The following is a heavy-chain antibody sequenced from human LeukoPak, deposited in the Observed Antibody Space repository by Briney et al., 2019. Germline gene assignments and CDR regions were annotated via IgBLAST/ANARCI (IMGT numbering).Heavy chain of an antibody. V-gene: IGHV3-30-3*01. Sequence: GRSLRLSCAASGFTFSSYAMHWVRQAPGKGLEWVAVISYDGSNKYYADSVKGRFTISRDNSKNTLYLQMNSLRAEDTAVYYCARVFRMTTYYYGMDVWGQGTTVTVSS. CDR1: GFTFSSYA. D-gene: IGHD4-17*01. CDR2: ISYDGSNK. J-gene: IGHJ6*02. CDR3: ARVFRMTTYYYGMDV.